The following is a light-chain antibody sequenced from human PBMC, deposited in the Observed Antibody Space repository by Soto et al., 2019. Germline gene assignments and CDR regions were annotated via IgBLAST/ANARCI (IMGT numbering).Light chain of an antibody. V-gene: IGKV1-27*01. CDR2: SAS. J-gene: IGKJ5*01. CDR1: QDISSY. Sequence: DIQLTQSPSSLSASVGDRVSITCRVSQDISSYLNWHRQKSGKLPKLLMHSASNLQCGVPSRFIGSGSETHFTLTISCLQPEDVATYYVQRTYNAPFTFGQGPRLETK. CDR3: QRTYNAPFT.